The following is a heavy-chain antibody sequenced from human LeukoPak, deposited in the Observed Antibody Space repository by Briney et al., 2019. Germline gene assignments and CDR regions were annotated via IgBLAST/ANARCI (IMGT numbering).Heavy chain of an antibody. Sequence: GGSLRLSCAASGFIVSSNYMAWVRQAPGKGLEWVSVIYPGGNTYYGDSVRGRFTISRDNSKNTVYLQMNSLSAEDTAVYYCARRISTSWYEDWGQGTTVIVSS. D-gene: IGHD6-13*01. V-gene: IGHV3-66*01. J-gene: IGHJ6*02. CDR2: IYPGGNT. CDR1: GFIVSSNY. CDR3: ARRISTSWYED.